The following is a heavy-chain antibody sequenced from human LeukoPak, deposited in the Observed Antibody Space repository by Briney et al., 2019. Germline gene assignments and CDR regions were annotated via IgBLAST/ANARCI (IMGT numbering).Heavy chain of an antibody. D-gene: IGHD2-15*01. J-gene: IGHJ4*02. V-gene: IGHV3-23*01. CDR2: ISGSGSST. Sequence: GGSLRLSCAASGFTFSSYAMSWVREAPGKGLEWVSAISGSGSSTYYADSVKGRFTISRDNSKNTLYLQMNSLRAEDTAVYYCAKGRYCSGGSCYPHFDYWGQGTLVTVSS. CDR1: GFTFSSYA. CDR3: AKGRYCSGGSCYPHFDY.